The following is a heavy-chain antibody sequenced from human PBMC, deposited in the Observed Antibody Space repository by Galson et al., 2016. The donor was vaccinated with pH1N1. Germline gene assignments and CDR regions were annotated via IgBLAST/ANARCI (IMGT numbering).Heavy chain of an antibody. Sequence: ETLSLTCAVSGYSIRNGYFWGWIRQPPGQGLEWIGIIYHSGTTYYNPSLESRVTISVDTSKNQFSLTVKSVTAADTAVYYCARHPRYYDSSGYYFDYWGQGILVTVSS. CDR3: ARHPRYYDSSGYYFDY. CDR1: GYSIRNGYF. J-gene: IGHJ4*02. D-gene: IGHD3-22*01. V-gene: IGHV4-38-2*01. CDR2: IYHSGTT.